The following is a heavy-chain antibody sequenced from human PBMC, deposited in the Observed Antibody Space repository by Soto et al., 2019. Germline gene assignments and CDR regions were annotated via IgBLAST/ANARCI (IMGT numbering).Heavy chain of an antibody. Sequence: PXETLSLTCTVAGGSISPFYWSWIRQPPGKGLEWIGYIYYSGSTNYNPSLRSRITISGDTSRNQFSLNLRSVTAADSGVYYCAKLVRDDVRRSDLDHWGQGTLVTVSS. D-gene: IGHD3-10*02. J-gene: IGHJ4*02. CDR2: IYYSGST. CDR1: GGSISPFY. V-gene: IGHV4-59*08. CDR3: AKLVRDDVRRSDLDH.